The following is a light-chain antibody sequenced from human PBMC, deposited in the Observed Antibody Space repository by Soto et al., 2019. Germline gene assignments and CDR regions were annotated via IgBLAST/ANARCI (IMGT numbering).Light chain of an antibody. CDR1: SSDVGGYDY. CDR3: CAYAGSYTLV. V-gene: IGLV2-11*01. CDR2: DVT. J-gene: IGLJ3*02. Sequence: QSVLTQPRSVSGSPGQSVTISCTGTSSDVGGYDYVSWYQHHPGEAPKLMIYDVTKRPSGVPDRPSGSKSGNTASLTISGLQAEDEADYYCCAYAGSYTLVFGGGTKLTVL.